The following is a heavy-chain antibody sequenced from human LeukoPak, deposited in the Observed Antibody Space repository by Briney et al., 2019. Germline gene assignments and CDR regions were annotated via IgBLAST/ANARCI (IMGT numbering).Heavy chain of an antibody. CDR3: AREGGPYRPLDY. Sequence: ASVKVSCKASGYTFTDYYMHWVRQAPGQGLEWMGWINPNSGGTNYAQKFQGRVTMTRDTSINTAYMELSRLRSDDTAVYYCAREGGPYRPLDYSGQGTLVTVSS. CDR2: INPNSGGT. CDR1: GYTFTDYY. V-gene: IGHV1-2*02. J-gene: IGHJ4*02.